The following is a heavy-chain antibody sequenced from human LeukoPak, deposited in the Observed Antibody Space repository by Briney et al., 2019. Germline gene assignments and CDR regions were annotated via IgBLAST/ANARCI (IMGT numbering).Heavy chain of an antibody. CDR3: ARGHSTGCFDY. V-gene: IGHV3-74*01. CDR1: GFTFRSYW. Sequence: GGSLGLSCAASGFTFRSYWMHWVRQAPGKGLVWVSRINSGGSDSIYADSVKGRFTISRDNAQNTVYLQMNSLRAEDTAIYYCARGHSTGCFDYWGQGTLVTVSS. CDR2: INSGGSDS. D-gene: IGHD1-14*01. J-gene: IGHJ4*02.